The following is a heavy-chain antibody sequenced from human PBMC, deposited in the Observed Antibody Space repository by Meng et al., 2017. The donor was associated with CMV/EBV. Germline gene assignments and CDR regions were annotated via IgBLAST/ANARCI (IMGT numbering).Heavy chain of an antibody. D-gene: IGHD3-10*01. CDR2: ISSSSSYI. CDR1: GFTFSSYS. CDR3: ARDAPGSGSYYIPALSRNYGMDV. J-gene: IGHJ6*02. V-gene: IGHV3-21*01. Sequence: GESLKISCAASGFTFSSYSMNWVRQAPGKGLEWVSSISSSSSYIYYADSVKGQFTISRDNAKNSLYLQMNSLRAEDTAVYYCARDAPGSGSYYIPALSRNYGMDVWGQGTTVTVSS.